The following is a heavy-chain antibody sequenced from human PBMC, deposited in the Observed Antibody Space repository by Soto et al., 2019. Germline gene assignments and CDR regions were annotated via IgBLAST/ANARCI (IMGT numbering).Heavy chain of an antibody. Sequence: EVQLWASGGGLVQPGGSLRLSCAASGFIFNNYALTWVRQSPGKGLEWVSTSGGSGGTTYYADSVKGRFTISRDSSKNTLSLQMNSLRVEDTATYYCARDWTGNTCPCLDVWGQGTTVSVSS. CDR1: GFIFNNYA. D-gene: IGHD2-8*02. CDR3: ARDWTGNTCPCLDV. J-gene: IGHJ6*02. CDR2: SGGSGGTT. V-gene: IGHV3-23*01.